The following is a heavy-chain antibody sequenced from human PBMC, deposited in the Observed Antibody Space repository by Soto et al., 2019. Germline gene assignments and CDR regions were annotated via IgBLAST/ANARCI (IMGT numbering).Heavy chain of an antibody. CDR1: GFTFSDYY. Sequence: GGSQRLSCAASGFTFSDYYMSWIRQAPGKGLEWVSYISSSGSTIYYADSVKGRFTISRDNAKNSLYLQMNSLRAEDTAVYYCAGRRTSIYYYGMDVWCQGTTVTVSS. CDR3: AGRRTSIYYYGMDV. J-gene: IGHJ6*02. V-gene: IGHV3-11*01. CDR2: ISSSGSTI. D-gene: IGHD2-2*01.